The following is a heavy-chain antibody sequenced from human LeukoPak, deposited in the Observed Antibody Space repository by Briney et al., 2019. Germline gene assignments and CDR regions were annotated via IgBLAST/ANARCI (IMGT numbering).Heavy chain of an antibody. V-gene: IGHV3-21*01. CDR1: GFTFSSYW. Sequence: PGGSLRLSCAASGFTFSSYWMNWVRQAPGKGLEWVSSISSSSSYIYYADSVKGRFTISRDNAKNSLYLQMNSLRAEDTAVYYCARDGYYDSSPFQHWGQGTLVTVSS. D-gene: IGHD3-22*01. CDR3: ARDGYYDSSPFQH. J-gene: IGHJ1*01. CDR2: ISSSSSYI.